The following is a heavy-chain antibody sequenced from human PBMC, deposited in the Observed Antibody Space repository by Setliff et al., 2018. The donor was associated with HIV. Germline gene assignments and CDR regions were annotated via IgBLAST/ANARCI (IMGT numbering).Heavy chain of an antibody. J-gene: IGHJ4*02. CDR3: AKSLDGSGA. V-gene: IGHV3-30*02. CDR1: GFTFSSYG. D-gene: IGHD3-10*01. CDR2: IWYDGSNK. Sequence: GGSLRLSCAASGFTFSSYGIHWVRQAPGKGLEWVAFIWYDGSNKYYADSVKGRFTISRDNSKNTVYLQMNSLRAEDTAVYYCAKSLDGSGAWGQGTLVTVSS.